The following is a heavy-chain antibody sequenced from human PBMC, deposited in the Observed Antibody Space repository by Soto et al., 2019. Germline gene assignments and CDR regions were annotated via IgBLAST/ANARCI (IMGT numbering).Heavy chain of an antibody. J-gene: IGHJ4*02. CDR1: GGSISSGDYY. Sequence: TSETLSLTCTVSGGSISSGDYYWSWIRQPPGKGLEWIGYIYYSGSTYYNPSLKSRVTISVDTSKNQFSLKLSSVTAADTAVYYCARDTPYSSSPADWGQGTLVTVSS. V-gene: IGHV4-30-4*01. D-gene: IGHD6-6*01. CDR3: ARDTPYSSSPAD. CDR2: IYYSGST.